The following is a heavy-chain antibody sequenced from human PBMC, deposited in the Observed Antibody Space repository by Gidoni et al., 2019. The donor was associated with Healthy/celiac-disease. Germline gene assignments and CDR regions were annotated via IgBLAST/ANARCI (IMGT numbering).Heavy chain of an antibody. Sequence: QVQLVQSGAEGKKPGTSVKVSCKAAVGTVSSYAISWVRQAPRQGLEWMGGIIPIFGTANYAQKFQGRVTITADESTSTAYMELSSLRSEDTAVYYCARESSGWTPGNWFDPWGQGTLVTVSS. CDR1: VGTVSSYA. V-gene: IGHV1-69*01. CDR2: IIPIFGTA. CDR3: ARESSGWTPGNWFDP. J-gene: IGHJ5*02. D-gene: IGHD6-19*01.